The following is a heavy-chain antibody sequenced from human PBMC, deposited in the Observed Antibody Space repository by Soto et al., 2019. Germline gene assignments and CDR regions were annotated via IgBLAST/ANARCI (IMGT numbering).Heavy chain of an antibody. D-gene: IGHD1-26*01. Sequence: SETLSLTGTVSGGSISSSSYYWGWIRKPPGKGLEWIGSIYYSGSTYYNPSLKSRVTISVDTSKNQFSLKLSSVTAADTAVYYCARRGSYYYYYMDVWGKGTTVTVSS. CDR2: IYYSGST. J-gene: IGHJ6*03. V-gene: IGHV4-39*01. CDR1: GGSISSSSYY. CDR3: ARRGSYYYYYMDV.